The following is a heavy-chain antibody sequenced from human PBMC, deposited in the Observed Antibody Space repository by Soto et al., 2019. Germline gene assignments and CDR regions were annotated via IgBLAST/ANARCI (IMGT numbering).Heavy chain of an antibody. CDR3: AKDSYDFWSGYLVFDY. CDR1: GFTFDDYA. V-gene: IGHV3-9*01. J-gene: IGHJ4*02. D-gene: IGHD3-3*01. Sequence: SLRLSCAASGFTFDDYAMHWVRQAPGKGLEWVSGISWNSGSIGYADSVKGRFTISRDNAKNSLYLQMNSLRAEDTALYYCAKDSYDFWSGYLVFDYWGKGTLVTVAS. CDR2: ISWNSGSI.